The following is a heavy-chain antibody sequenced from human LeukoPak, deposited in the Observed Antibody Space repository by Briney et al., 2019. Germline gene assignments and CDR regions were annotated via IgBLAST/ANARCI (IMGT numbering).Heavy chain of an antibody. CDR3: ARGYTSVSSLRAFDI. CDR2: ISTSGGST. J-gene: IGHJ3*02. CDR1: GFNFNTYA. V-gene: IGHV3-23*01. D-gene: IGHD6-19*01. Sequence: GGSLRLSCAASGFNFNTYAMYWVRQAPWKGREWVSSISTSGGSTYYADSVKGRFTISRDNSKNTLYLQMNSLGAEDTAVYYCARGYTSVSSLRAFDIWGQGTMVTVSS.